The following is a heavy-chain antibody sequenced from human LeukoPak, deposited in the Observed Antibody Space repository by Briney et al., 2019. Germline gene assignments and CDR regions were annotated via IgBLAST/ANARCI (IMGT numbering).Heavy chain of an antibody. CDR2: IYYSGST. J-gene: IGHJ6*03. Sequence: SETLFLTCTVSGGSISSSSYYWGWIRQPPGKGLEWIGSIYYSGSTYYNPSLKSRVTISVDTSKNQFSLKLSSVTAADTAVYYCARVHYFDSSGYYSSTYYYYMDVWGKGTTVTVSS. CDR1: GGSISSSSYY. V-gene: IGHV4-39*07. D-gene: IGHD3-22*01. CDR3: ARVHYFDSSGYYSSTYYYYMDV.